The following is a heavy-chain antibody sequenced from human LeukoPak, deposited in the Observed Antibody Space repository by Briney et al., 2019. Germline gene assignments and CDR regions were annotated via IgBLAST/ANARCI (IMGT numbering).Heavy chain of an antibody. CDR1: GYTFTSYA. CDR2: IIPILGIA. V-gene: IGHV1-69*04. CDR3: ARALDSGSYGGGAFDI. Sequence: ASVKVSCKASGYTFTSYAISWVRQAPGQGFEWMGRIIPILGIANYAQKFQGRVTITADKSTSTAYMELSSLRSEDTAVYYCARALDSGSYGGGAFDIWGQGTMVTVSS. D-gene: IGHD1-26*01. J-gene: IGHJ3*02.